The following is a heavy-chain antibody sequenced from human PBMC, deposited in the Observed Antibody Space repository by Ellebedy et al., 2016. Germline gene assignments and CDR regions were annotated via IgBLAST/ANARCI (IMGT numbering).Heavy chain of an antibody. V-gene: IGHV3-30-3*01. Sequence: GGSLRLXXAASGFTFSSYAMHWVRQAPGKGLEWVAVISYDGSNKYYADSVKGRFTISRDNSKNTLYLQMNSLRAEDTAVYDCARVIVLAADNYDFWSGCLGYWGQGTLVTVSS. CDR2: ISYDGSNK. CDR1: GFTFSSYA. J-gene: IGHJ4*02. D-gene: IGHD3-3*01. CDR3: ARVIVLAADNYDFWSGCLGY.